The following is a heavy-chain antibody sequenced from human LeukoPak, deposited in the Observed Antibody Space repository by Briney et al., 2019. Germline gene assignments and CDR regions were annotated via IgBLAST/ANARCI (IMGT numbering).Heavy chain of an antibody. J-gene: IGHJ4*02. V-gene: IGHV4-39*07. CDR1: GGSISSSSYY. Sequence: SETLSLTCIVSGGSISSSSYYWGWIRQPPGKGLEWIGSIYNSGNTYYNPSLKSRVTISVDTSKNQFSLKLNSVTAADTAVYYCARSSGSRYYIDYWGQGTLVTVSS. CDR2: IYNSGNT. CDR3: ARSSGSRYYIDY. D-gene: IGHD1-26*01.